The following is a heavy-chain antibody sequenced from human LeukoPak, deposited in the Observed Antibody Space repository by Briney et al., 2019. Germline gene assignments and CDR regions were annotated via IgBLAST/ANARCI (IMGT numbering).Heavy chain of an antibody. CDR2: IIPIFGTA. J-gene: IGHJ4*02. D-gene: IGHD3-3*01. CDR1: GGTFSSYA. Sequence: GASVKVSCKASGGTFSSYAVSWVRQAPGRGLEWMGGIIPIFGTANYAQKFQGRVTITADESTSTAYMELSSLRSEDTAVYYCARNYDFWSGSYFDYWGQGTLVTVSS. CDR3: ARNYDFWSGSYFDY. V-gene: IGHV1-69*13.